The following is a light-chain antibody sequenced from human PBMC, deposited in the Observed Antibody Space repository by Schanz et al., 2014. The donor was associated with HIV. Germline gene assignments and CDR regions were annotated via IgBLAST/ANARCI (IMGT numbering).Light chain of an antibody. V-gene: IGLV2-14*03. CDR1: SSDIGGYNY. J-gene: IGLJ2*01. Sequence: QSALTQPASVSGSPGQSITISCTGTSSDIGGYNYVSWYQQHPGKAPKLILYDVDNRPAGVSNRFSGSKSGNTASLTISGLQADDEADYYCSSYTTSSTLVFGGGTKLTVL. CDR3: SSYTTSSTLV. CDR2: DVD.